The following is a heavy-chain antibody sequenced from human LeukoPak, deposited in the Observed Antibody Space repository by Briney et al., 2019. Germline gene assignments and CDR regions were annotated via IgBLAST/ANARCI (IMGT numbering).Heavy chain of an antibody. CDR1: GFTFSSYS. Sequence: GGSLRLSCAASGFTFSSYSMNWVRQAPGKGLEWVSSISSSSSYIYYADSVMGQFTISRDNSKNTLYLQMNSLRAEDTAVYYCAKLQSDGLRTYYGMDVWGQGTTVTVSS. V-gene: IGHV3-21*04. D-gene: IGHD4-23*01. CDR3: AKLQSDGLRTYYGMDV. CDR2: ISSSSSYI. J-gene: IGHJ6*02.